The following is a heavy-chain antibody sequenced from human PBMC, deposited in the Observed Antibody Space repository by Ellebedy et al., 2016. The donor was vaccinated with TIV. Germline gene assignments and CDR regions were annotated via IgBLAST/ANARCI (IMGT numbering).Heavy chain of an antibody. V-gene: IGHV3-7*01. CDR1: GFTFSSYW. CDR3: ARDQYHCSGGSCYLSAFDI. J-gene: IGHJ3*02. D-gene: IGHD2-15*01. Sequence: PGGSLRLSCAASGFTFSSYWMSWVRQAPGKGLEWVANIKQDGSEKYYVDSVKGRFTISRDNAKNSLYLQMNSLRAEDTAVYYCARDQYHCSGGSCYLSAFDIWGQGTMVTVSS. CDR2: IKQDGSEK.